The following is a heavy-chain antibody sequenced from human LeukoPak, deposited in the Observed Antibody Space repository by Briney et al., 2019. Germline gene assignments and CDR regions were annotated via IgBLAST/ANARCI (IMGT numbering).Heavy chain of an antibody. D-gene: IGHD3-22*01. V-gene: IGHV4-34*01. Sequence: SETLSLTCTVSGDSISNYHWSWIRQPPGKGLEWIGEINHSGSTNYNPSLKGRVTISVDTSKNQFSLKLSSVTAADTAVYYCARADNYYYDSSGYFGYWGQGTLVTVSS. CDR1: GDSISNYH. CDR2: INHSGST. J-gene: IGHJ4*02. CDR3: ARADNYYYDSSGYFGY.